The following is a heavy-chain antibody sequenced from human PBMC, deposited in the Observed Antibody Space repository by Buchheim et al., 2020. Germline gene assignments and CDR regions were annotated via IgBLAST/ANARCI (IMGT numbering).Heavy chain of an antibody. V-gene: IGHV3-23*01. CDR1: GFSFSNDA. J-gene: IGHJ4*02. D-gene: IGHD3-3*01. CDR3: AKGVVRLDY. Sequence: EVQLLESGGGLVQPGGSLRLSCAASGFSFSNDAMSWVRQAPGKGLDWFSAISGSGSSTDYADSVKGRFTISRDNSKNTLYLQMNSRRADATAGHYCAKGVVRLDYWGQGT. CDR2: ISGSGSST.